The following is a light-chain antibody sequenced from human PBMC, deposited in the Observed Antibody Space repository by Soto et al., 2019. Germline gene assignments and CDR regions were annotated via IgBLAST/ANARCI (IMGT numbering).Light chain of an antibody. CDR2: EVS. Sequence: QSVLTQPASVSGSPGQSITISCTGTSSDVGDFDCVSWYQQHPGKAPKLMIYEVSDRPSGVSNRFSGSKSGDTASLTISGLQAEDEADYYCSSYTSSNTLVFGGGTKVTVL. V-gene: IGLV2-14*01. CDR1: SSDVGDFDC. CDR3: SSYTSSNTLV. J-gene: IGLJ2*01.